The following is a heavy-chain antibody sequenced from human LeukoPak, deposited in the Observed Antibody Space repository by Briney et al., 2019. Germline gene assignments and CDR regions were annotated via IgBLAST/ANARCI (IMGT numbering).Heavy chain of an antibody. D-gene: IGHD3-10*01. V-gene: IGHV3-23*01. Sequence: PGGSLRLSCAASGFTFSTYAMSWVRQAPGKGLEWVSVISASGDSTYYAGSTYNSDSVKGRFTISRDNSKNTLYLQMNSLRAEDTAVYYCARDQGVVRGVLDYWGQGTLVTVSS. CDR2: ISASGDST. CDR3: ARDQGVVRGVLDY. CDR1: GFTFSTYA. J-gene: IGHJ4*02.